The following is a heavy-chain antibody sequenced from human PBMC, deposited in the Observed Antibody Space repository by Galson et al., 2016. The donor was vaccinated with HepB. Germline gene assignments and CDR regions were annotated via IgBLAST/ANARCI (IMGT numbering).Heavy chain of an antibody. D-gene: IGHD2-21*01. V-gene: IGHV3-66*02. CDR2: IYSGGTT. CDR3: ARRDDCGGYCYSDY. Sequence: SLRLSCAVSGFTVSSHYMSWVRQAPGKGLEWVSVIYSGGTTDYAVSVKGRFTISRDESKNTLYLQMNSLRGDDTAVYYCARRDDCGGYCYSDYWGQGTLVTVSS. J-gene: IGHJ4*02. CDR1: GFTVSSHY.